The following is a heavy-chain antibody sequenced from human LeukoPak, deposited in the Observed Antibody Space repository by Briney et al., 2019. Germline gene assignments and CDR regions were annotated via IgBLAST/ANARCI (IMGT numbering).Heavy chain of an antibody. CDR1: GFSLTTGGVG. V-gene: IGHV2-5*02. CDR2: IYWDSNK. D-gene: IGHD4-17*01. CDR3: AHGRLIPSTTVTTGFDS. J-gene: IGHJ4*02. Sequence: SGPTLVKPTQTLTLTCTFSGFSLTTGGVGVGWIRQPPGKALEWLALIYWDSNKYYSPSLKSRLTITKDTSKNQVVLTMTNMDPVDTATYYCAHGRLIPSTTVTTGFDSWGQGILVTVSS.